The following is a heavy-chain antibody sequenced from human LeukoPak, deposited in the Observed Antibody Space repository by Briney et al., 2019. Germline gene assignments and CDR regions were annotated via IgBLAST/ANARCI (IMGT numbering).Heavy chain of an antibody. CDR3: ARDPTMVRGTMDV. CDR1: GFTFTNYC. V-gene: IGHV3-30*04. Sequence: PGRSLRLSCAASGFTFTNYCIHWVRHAPGKGPEWVAVISYDGSNTYYADSVEGRFTISRDNSKNTVYLQMNSLRPEDTAVYYCARDPTMVRGTMDVWGKGTTVTVSS. J-gene: IGHJ6*03. D-gene: IGHD3-10*01. CDR2: ISYDGSNT.